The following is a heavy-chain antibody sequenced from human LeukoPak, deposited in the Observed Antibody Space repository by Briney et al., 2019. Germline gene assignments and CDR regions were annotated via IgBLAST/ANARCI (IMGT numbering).Heavy chain of an antibody. Sequence: GGSLRLSCAASGFTFTTYAMSWVRQAPGKGLEWVSAISGSGGSTYYADSVKGRFTISRDNSKNTLYLQMNSLRAEDTAVYYCAKFSRSYFYYYYGMDVWGQGTTVTVSS. D-gene: IGHD3-10*01. CDR1: GFTFTTYA. CDR3: AKFSRSYFYYYYGMDV. CDR2: ISGSGGST. V-gene: IGHV3-23*01. J-gene: IGHJ6*02.